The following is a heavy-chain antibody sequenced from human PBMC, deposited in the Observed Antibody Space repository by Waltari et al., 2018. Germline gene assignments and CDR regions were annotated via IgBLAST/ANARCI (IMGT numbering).Heavy chain of an antibody. V-gene: IGHV3-48*01. Sequence: EVQLVESGGGLVQPGGSLRLSCAASGFTFSSYSMNWVRQAPGKGLEWVSYISSSSSTIYYADLVKGRFTISRDNAKNSLYLQMNSLGAEDTAGDYCARGGFSGDIDYWGQGTLVTGSS. CDR3: ARGGFSGDIDY. D-gene: IGHD2-21*01. CDR2: ISSSSSTI. J-gene: IGHJ4*02. CDR1: GFTFSSYS.